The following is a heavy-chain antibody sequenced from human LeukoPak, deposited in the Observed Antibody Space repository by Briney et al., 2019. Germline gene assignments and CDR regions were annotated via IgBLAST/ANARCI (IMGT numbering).Heavy chain of an antibody. D-gene: IGHD4-17*01. CDR3: ARDDYGDYTFHH. CDR1: GGSISSYY. J-gene: IGHJ1*01. V-gene: IGHV4-59*01. Sequence: SGTLSLTCTVSGGSISSYYWSWIRQPPGKGLQWIGYIHYSGSTNYNPSLKSRVTISVDTSKNQFSLKMTSVTAADTALYYCARDDYGDYTFHHWGQGTLVTVSS. CDR2: IHYSGST.